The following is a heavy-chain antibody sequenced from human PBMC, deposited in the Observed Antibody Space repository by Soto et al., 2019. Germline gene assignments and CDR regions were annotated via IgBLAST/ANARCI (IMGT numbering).Heavy chain of an antibody. CDR1: GFTFRRYA. V-gene: IGHV3-30-3*01. J-gene: IGHJ4*02. Sequence: QVQLVESGGGVVQPGRSLRLSCTASGFTFRRYAMHWVRPAPGKGLEWVASVSYDGGNEHYADSVKGRFTISRDNSKNTLSLQMNSLRVEATAVFYCARASGYDKWDTLNYWGQGTQVTVSS. D-gene: IGHD5-12*01. CDR2: VSYDGGNE. CDR3: ARASGYDKWDTLNY.